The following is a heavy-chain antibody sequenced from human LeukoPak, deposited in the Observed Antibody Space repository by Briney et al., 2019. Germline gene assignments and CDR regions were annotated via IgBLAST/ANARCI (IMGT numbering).Heavy chain of an antibody. Sequence: ASVKVSCKASGYTFITYYMHWVRQAPGQGLEWMAMINPSGGSTNYAQKFQGRVTMTRDTSTSTAYMELSSLRSGDTALYYCARGGSEQLSPPFDSWGQGTLVTVSS. CDR1: GYTFITYY. CDR2: INPSGGST. D-gene: IGHD3-10*01. J-gene: IGHJ4*02. V-gene: IGHV1-46*01. CDR3: ARGGSEQLSPPFDS.